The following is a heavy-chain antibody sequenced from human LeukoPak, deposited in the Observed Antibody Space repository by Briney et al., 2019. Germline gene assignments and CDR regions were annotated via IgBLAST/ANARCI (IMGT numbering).Heavy chain of an antibody. J-gene: IGHJ5*02. CDR2: ISGSGGIT. V-gene: IGHV3-23*01. CDR3: AKDSGDGSLNWFDP. CDR1: GFTFSNYA. D-gene: IGHD2-15*01. Sequence: PGGSLRLSRAASGFTFSNYAMSWVRQAPGKGLEWVSTISGSGGITYYADSVKGRFTISRDNSKNTLYLQMNSLRAEDTAVYYCAKDSGDGSLNWFDPWGQGTLVTVSS.